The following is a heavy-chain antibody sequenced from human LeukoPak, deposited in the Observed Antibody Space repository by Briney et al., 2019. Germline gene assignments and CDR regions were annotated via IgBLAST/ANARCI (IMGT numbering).Heavy chain of an antibody. CDR3: ARDSTAGDYYYGMDV. J-gene: IGHJ6*02. CDR1: GFTFSSYS. Sequence: GGSLRLSCAASGFTFSSYSMNWVRRAPGKGLEWVSSISSSSSYIYYADSVKGRFTISRDNAKNSLYLQMNSLRAEDTAVYYCARDSTAGDYYYGMDVWGQGTTVTVSS. CDR2: ISSSSSYI. V-gene: IGHV3-21*01. D-gene: IGHD4-17*01.